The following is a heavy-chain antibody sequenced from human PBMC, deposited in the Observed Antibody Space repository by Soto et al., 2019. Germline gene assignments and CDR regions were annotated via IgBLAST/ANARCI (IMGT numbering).Heavy chain of an antibody. V-gene: IGHV3-30-3*01. CDR1: GFTFSSYA. D-gene: IGHD3-10*01. CDR3: ARDAMVRGVTIYYYYGMDV. Sequence: PGGSLRLSCAASGFTFSSYAMHWVRQAPGKGLEWVAVISYDGSNKYYADSVKGRFTISRDNSKNTLYLQMNSLRAEDTAVYYCARDAMVRGVTIYYYYGMDVWSQGTTVTVS. J-gene: IGHJ6*02. CDR2: ISYDGSNK.